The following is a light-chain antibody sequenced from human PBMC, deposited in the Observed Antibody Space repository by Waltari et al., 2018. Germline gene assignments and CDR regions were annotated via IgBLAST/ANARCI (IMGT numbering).Light chain of an antibody. CDR2: KGG. CDR1: SGSVSTTSY. Sequence: QTVVTQEPSLSVSPGGTVTLTCALTSGSVSTTSYATWYQQTPGRPPRTLVYKGGSRSSGVPDRFSGSILGNKAALTITGAQADDESNYYCSLYMGSGIWVFGGGTKLTVL. V-gene: IGLV8-61*01. J-gene: IGLJ3*02. CDR3: SLYMGSGIWV.